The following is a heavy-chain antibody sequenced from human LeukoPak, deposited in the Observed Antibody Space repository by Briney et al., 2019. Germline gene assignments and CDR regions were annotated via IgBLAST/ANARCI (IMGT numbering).Heavy chain of an antibody. CDR2: ISDTGGST. D-gene: IGHD1-26*01. V-gene: IGHV3-23*01. CDR3: ARGGGRYLGDAFDI. J-gene: IGHJ3*02. Sequence: GGSLRLSCAASGFTFSSYVMSWVRQAPGKGLEWVSGISDTGGSTYYADSVKGRFTISRDNARNSLYLQMNSLRAEDTAVYYCARGGGRYLGDAFDIWGQGTMVTVSS. CDR1: GFTFSSYV.